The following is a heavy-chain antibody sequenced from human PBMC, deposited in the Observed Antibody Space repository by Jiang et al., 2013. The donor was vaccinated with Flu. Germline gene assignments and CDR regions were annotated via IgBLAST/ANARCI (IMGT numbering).Heavy chain of an antibody. D-gene: IGHD3-10*01. J-gene: IGHJ6*02. V-gene: IGHV3-74*01. CDR2: INSDGSST. Sequence: QLVESGGGLVQPGGSLRISCAASGFSFSSYWMHWVRQAPGRGLVWVSRINSDGSSTDYAESVKGRFAISRDNAKNTLYLQMNSLRAEDTAVYYCARDRVYYGSGSYYYYYGMDVWGQGTTVTVSS. CDR3: ARDRVYYGSGSYYYYYGMDV. CDR1: GFSFSSYW.